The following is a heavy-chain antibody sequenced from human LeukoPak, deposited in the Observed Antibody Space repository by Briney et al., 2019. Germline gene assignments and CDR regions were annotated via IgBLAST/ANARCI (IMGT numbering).Heavy chain of an antibody. CDR1: GFTFSSYA. CDR2: ISGSGGST. CDR3: VKDLVAAKYYFDY. V-gene: IGHV3-23*01. D-gene: IGHD2-15*01. J-gene: IGHJ4*02. Sequence: GGSLRLSCAASGFTFSSYAMSWVRQAPGKGLEWVSAISGSGGSTYYADSVKGRFTISRDNSKNTLYLQMNSLRAEDTAVYYCVKDLVAAKYYFDYWGQGTLVTVSS.